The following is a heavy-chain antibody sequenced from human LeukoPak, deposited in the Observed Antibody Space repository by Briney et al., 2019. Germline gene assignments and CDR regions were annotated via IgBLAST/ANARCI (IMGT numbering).Heavy chain of an antibody. CDR1: GFTFSNYW. J-gene: IGHJ6*02. Sequence: GGSLRLSCAASGFTFSNYWMHWVRQAPGKGLEWVSLIYGDGSGTTYADSVKGRFTISRDNAKNTLYLQMNSLRAEDTAVYYCAKDVRVGGGGMDVWGQGTPVTVSS. CDR2: IYGDGSGT. CDR3: AKDVRVGGGGMDV. D-gene: IGHD1-26*01. V-gene: IGHV3-74*01.